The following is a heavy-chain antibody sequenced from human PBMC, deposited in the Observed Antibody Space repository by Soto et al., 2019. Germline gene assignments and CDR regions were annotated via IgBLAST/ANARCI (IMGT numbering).Heavy chain of an antibody. V-gene: IGHV4-30-4*01. CDR1: GGSISSGDYY. CDR3: VRDVVVTAANDY. J-gene: IGHJ4*02. Sequence: SETLSLTCTVSGGSISSGDYYWSWIRQPPGKGLEWIGYIYYSGSTYYNPSLKSRVTISVDTSKNQFSLKLSSVTAADTAVYYCVRDVVVTAANDYWGQGTLVTVSS. D-gene: IGHD2-21*02. CDR2: IYYSGST.